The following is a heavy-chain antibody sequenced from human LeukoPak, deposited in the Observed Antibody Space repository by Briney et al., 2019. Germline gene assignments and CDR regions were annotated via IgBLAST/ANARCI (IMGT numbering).Heavy chain of an antibody. Sequence: GGSLRLSCAASGFTFSDYYTSWIRQAPGKGLEWLSYISSSGTTIYYADSVKGRFTFSRDNAENSLYLQMDSLRAEDTAVYYCARTHFRCSTTKCYSPSYYYMDVWGKGTKVTVS. CDR3: ARTHFRCSTTKCYSPSYYYMDV. D-gene: IGHD2-2*02. CDR1: GFTFSDYY. J-gene: IGHJ6*03. CDR2: ISSSGTTI. V-gene: IGHV3-11*01.